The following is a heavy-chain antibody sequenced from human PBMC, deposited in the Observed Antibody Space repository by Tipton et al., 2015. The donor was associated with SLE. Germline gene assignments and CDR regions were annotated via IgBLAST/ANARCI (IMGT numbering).Heavy chain of an antibody. Sequence: QVQLVQSGAEVKKPGASVKVSCKASGYTFTNYAMHWVRQAPGQRLEWMGWINAGNGNTKYSQMFQGRVTITRDTSANTVYMELSSLRSEDTAVYYCARDPSERLSGYLTYYYGLDVWGQGTTVTVSS. CDR1: GYTFTNYA. CDR3: ARDPSERLSGYLTYYYGLDV. D-gene: IGHD5-12*01. V-gene: IGHV1-3*01. CDR2: INAGNGNT. J-gene: IGHJ6*02.